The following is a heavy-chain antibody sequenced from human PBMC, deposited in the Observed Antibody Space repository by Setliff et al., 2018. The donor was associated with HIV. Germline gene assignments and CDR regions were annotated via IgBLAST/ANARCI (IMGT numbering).Heavy chain of an antibody. Sequence: KPSETLSLTCTVSGGPMSSHYWSWIRQPPGKALEWIGYIYYSGSINYSPSLKRRVTISVDTSKNQFSLKLRSVTAADTAVYYCARENYDFWSGSLNYMDVWGKGTTVTVSS. CDR3: ARENYDFWSGSLNYMDV. CDR1: GGPMSSHY. D-gene: IGHD3-3*01. J-gene: IGHJ6*04. CDR2: IYYSGSI. V-gene: IGHV4-59*11.